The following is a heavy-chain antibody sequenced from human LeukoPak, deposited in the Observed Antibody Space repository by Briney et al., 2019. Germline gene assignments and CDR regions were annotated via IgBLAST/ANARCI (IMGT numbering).Heavy chain of an antibody. CDR3: AKLQHTGYDLARGFDY. J-gene: IGHJ4*02. D-gene: IGHD5-12*01. CDR2: SSGSGRST. CDR1: GFTFSDYA. V-gene: IGHV3-23*01. Sequence: GGSLRLSCAASGFTFSDYAMSWVRQAPGKGLEWVSASSGSGRSTYYADSVKGRFTISRDNSKNTLYLQMNSLRAEDTALYYCAKLQHTGYDLARGFDYWGQGTLVTVSS.